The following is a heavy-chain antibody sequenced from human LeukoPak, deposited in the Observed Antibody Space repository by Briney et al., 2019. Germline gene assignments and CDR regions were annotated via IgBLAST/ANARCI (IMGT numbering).Heavy chain of an antibody. CDR3: ARELVREALEI. CDR2: SNPSGGST. CDR1: GYTFTDYY. J-gene: IGHJ3*02. Sequence: ASVKVSCKASGYTFTDYYIHWVRQAPGQGLEWMGISNPSGGSTSYAQKFQGRVTMTRDMSTSTVYMELSSLRSEDTAVYYCARELVREALEIWAQETVVTVSS. D-gene: IGHD6-6*01. V-gene: IGHV1-46*01.